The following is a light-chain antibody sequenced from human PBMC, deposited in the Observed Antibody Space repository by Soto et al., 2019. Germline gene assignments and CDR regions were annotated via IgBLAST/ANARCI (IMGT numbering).Light chain of an antibody. CDR2: GIS. CDR3: QQYNNWPLT. Sequence: EIVMTQFPATLSVSPGERATLSCRASQSVSSNLAWFQQKPGQAPRVLIYGISTRATGIPARFSGSGSETEFTLTISSLQSEEFAVYYCQQYNNWPLTFGGGTKVEIK. V-gene: IGKV3-15*01. J-gene: IGKJ4*01. CDR1: QSVSSN.